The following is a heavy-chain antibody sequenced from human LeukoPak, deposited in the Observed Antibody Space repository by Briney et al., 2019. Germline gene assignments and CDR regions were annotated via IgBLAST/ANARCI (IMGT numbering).Heavy chain of an antibody. V-gene: IGHV3-23*01. CDR3: ALTNYYGSGSYYKGVY. Sequence: PGGSLRLSCAASGFTFSSYGMSWVRQAPGKGLEWVSAISGSGDSTYYADSVKGRFTISRDNSKNTLYLQMNSLRAEDTAVYYCALTNYYGSGSYYKGVYWGQGTLVTVSS. J-gene: IGHJ4*02. D-gene: IGHD3-10*01. CDR2: ISGSGDST. CDR1: GFTFSSYG.